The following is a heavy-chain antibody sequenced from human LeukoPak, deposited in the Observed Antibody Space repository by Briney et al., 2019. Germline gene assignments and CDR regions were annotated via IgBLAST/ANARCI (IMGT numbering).Heavy chain of an antibody. CDR3: ARAYCSSTSCVGGCFDP. D-gene: IGHD2-2*01. J-gene: IGHJ5*02. Sequence: SVKVSCKASGGTFSSYAISWVRQAPGQGLEWMGGIIPIFGTANYAQKFQGRVTITADESTSTAYMELSSLRSEDTAVYYCARAYCSSTSCVGGCFDPWGQGTLVTVSS. CDR1: GGTFSSYA. V-gene: IGHV1-69*01. CDR2: IIPIFGTA.